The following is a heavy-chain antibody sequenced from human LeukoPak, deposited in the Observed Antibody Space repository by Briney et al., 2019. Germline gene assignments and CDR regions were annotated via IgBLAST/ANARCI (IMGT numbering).Heavy chain of an antibody. J-gene: IGHJ5*02. Sequence: SQTLSLTCTVSGGSISSGDYYWSWIRQPPGKGLEWIGYIYYSGSTYYNPSLKSRVTISVDTSKNQFSLKLSSVTAADTAVYYCARDGLPAAKTPGGWFDPWGQGTLVTVSS. V-gene: IGHV4-30-4*08. D-gene: IGHD2-2*01. CDR1: GGSISSGDYY. CDR3: ARDGLPAAKTPGGWFDP. CDR2: IYYSGST.